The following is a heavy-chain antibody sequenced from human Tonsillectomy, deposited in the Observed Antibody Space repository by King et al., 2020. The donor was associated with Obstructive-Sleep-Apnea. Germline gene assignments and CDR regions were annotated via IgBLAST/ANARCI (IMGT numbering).Heavy chain of an antibody. V-gene: IGHV3-33*01. Sequence: VQLVESGRGVVQPGRSLRLSCAASGFTFSKYGMHWVRQAPGKGLEWVGVIWDDGSNKYYADSVKGRFTISRDNSKTTLYLQMNRLRAEDTAVYYCARDGRQARWVNDYWGQGTLVTVSS. J-gene: IGHJ4*02. CDR1: GFTFSKYG. D-gene: IGHD1-26*01. CDR3: ARDGRQARWVNDY. CDR2: IWDDGSNK.